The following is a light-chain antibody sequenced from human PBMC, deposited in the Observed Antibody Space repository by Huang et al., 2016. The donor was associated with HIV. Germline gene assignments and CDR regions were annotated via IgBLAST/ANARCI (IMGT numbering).Light chain of an antibody. CDR2: GAS. CDR3: HHYGSSPYT. CDR1: QSVSVSY. V-gene: IGKV3-20*01. J-gene: IGKJ2*01. Sequence: EIVLTQSPGTLSFSLGERATLSCRASQSVSVSYLAWYQQKPGQAPRLLIYGASSRATGSPDRFNGSGSGTDFTLTISRVEPEDFTVYYCHHYGSSPYTFGQGTKLEIK.